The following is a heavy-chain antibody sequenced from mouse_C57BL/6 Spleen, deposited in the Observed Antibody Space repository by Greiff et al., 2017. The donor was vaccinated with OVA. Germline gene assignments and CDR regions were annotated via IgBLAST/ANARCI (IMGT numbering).Heavy chain of an antibody. CDR3: DKSGVGYAMDD. D-gene: IGHD1-1*02. Sequence: QVQLKESGPGLVQPSQSLSITCTVSGFSLTSYGVHWVRQSPGKGLEWLGVILRGGSTAYNAAFMTRLSITKENSKSQCFLKMNSLQADDTAIYYCDKSGVGYAMDDWGKGTSVTVSS. CDR1: GFSLTSYG. J-gene: IGHJ4*01. CDR2: ILRGGST. V-gene: IGHV2-5*01.